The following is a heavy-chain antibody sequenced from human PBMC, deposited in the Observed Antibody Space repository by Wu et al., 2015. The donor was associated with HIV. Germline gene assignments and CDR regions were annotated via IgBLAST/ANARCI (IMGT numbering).Heavy chain of an antibody. CDR1: GYTFTDYD. CDR2: INSNGGST. Sequence: QVQLVQSGAEVKKPGASVKVSCRASGYTFTDYDINWVRQASGQGLEWMGAINSNGGSTRYAQKLQGRVTMTTDTSTSSAYMELRSLRSDDTAVYYCARGGVYGVNVGDYSYYYYIDVWGKGTTVTVSS. V-gene: IGHV1-8*01. J-gene: IGHJ6*03. D-gene: IGHD4-23*01. CDR3: ARGGVYGVNVGDYSYYYYIDV.